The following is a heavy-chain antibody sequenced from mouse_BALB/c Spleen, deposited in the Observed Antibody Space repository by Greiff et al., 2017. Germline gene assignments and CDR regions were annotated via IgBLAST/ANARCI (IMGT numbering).Heavy chain of an antibody. CDR3: ARGQYGYWFDY. J-gene: IGHJ3*01. CDR1: GFSFTGYG. CDR2: IWADGST. D-gene: IGHD1-1*01. Sequence: VQLVESGPGLVAPSQTLSITCTVSGFSFTGYGVNWVRQPPGKGLEWLGMIWADGSTNYNSAIKSSLSISKDNSKSQVFLKMNSLQTDDTARYYCARGQYGYWFDYWGQGTLVTVSA. V-gene: IGHV2-6-7*01.